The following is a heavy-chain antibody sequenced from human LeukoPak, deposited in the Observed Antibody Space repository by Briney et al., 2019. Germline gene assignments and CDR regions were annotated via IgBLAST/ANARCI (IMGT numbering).Heavy chain of an antibody. V-gene: IGHV1-8*01. CDR1: GYTFTSYD. D-gene: IGHD1-26*01. Sequence: ASVKVSCKASGYTFTSYDINWVRQATGQGLEWMGWMNPNSGNTGYAQKFQGRATMTRNTSISTAYMELSSLRSEDTAVYYCARGLSGSSRWTYYYMDVWGKGTTVTVSS. CDR3: ARGLSGSSRWTYYYMDV. J-gene: IGHJ6*03. CDR2: MNPNSGNT.